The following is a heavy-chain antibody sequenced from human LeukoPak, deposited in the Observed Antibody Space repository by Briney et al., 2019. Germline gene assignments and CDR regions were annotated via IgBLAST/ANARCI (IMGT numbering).Heavy chain of an antibody. CDR1: GYTFTADY. CDR2: LYPNTGGT. D-gene: IGHD2-2*01. Sequence: ASVKVSCKTSGYTFTADYLHWVRQAPGQGLEWMGWLYPNTGGTDYTPKSQGRVTMTSDSSVSAVFVELSSLKSDETAAYYCARDSIPAPHCYDYWRQGTLV. CDR3: ARDSIPAPHCYDY. J-gene: IGHJ4*02. V-gene: IGHV1-2*02.